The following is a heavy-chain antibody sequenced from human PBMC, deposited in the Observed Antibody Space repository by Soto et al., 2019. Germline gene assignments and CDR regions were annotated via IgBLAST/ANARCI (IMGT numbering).Heavy chain of an antibody. CDR2: IYYSGST. Sequence: QVQLQESGPGLVKPSQTLSLTCTVSGGSISSGGYYWSWIRQHPGKGLEWIGYIYYSGSTYYNPSLNSRDTKAVNTSNNQFPLKLSSVTAAVTAVYYCAREPLTWGQGTLVTVSS. CDR1: GGSISSGGYY. V-gene: IGHV4-31*03. J-gene: IGHJ4*02. CDR3: AREPLT.